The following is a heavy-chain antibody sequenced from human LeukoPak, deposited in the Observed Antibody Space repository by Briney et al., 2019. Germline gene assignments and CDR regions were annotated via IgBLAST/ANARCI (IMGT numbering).Heavy chain of an antibody. CDR1: GYTFTSYY. J-gene: IGHJ5*02. V-gene: IGHV1-46*01. Sequence: ASVKVSCKASGYTFTSYYMHWVRQAPGQGLEWMGIINPSGGSTSYAQKFQGRVTMTRDTSTSTVYMELSSLRSEDTAVYYCARDRSCSGGSCYSGALVLDPWGQGTLVTASS. CDR3: ARDRSCSGGSCYSGALVLDP. D-gene: IGHD2-15*01. CDR2: INPSGGST.